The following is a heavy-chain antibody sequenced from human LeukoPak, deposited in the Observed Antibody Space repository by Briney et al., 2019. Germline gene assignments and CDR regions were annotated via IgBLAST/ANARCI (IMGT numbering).Heavy chain of an antibody. CDR2: ISGSGANT. V-gene: IGHV3-23*01. CDR1: GFTFSSYA. CDR3: AKGRALGVVAAFNY. D-gene: IGHD2-15*01. Sequence: LAGGSLRLSCAASGFTFSSYAMGWVRQAPGKGLEWVSAISGSGANTYYADSVKGRFTISRDNSKNTLSLQMNTLRTDDTAVYYCAKGRALGVVAAFNYWGQGTVVTVSS. J-gene: IGHJ4*02.